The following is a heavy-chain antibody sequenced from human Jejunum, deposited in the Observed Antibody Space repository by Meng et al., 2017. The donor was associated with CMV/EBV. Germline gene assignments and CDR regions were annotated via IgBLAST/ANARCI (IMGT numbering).Heavy chain of an antibody. J-gene: IGHJ4*02. D-gene: IGHD4-23*01. CDR3: ARDTNS. CDR1: AYTVTNSY. V-gene: IGHV1-46*01. Sequence: KVSCKASAYTVTNSYMHWVRQAPGQGLEWMGLTHSGSGNTYYTPRFQGRVTMTTDTSTSTDYLELSSLTSDDTAVYYCARDTNSWGQGTLVTVSS. CDR2: THSGSGNT.